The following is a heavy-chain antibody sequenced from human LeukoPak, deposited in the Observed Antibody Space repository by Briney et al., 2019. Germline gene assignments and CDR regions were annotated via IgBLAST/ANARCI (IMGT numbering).Heavy chain of an antibody. D-gene: IGHD1/OR15-1a*01. CDR2: IRTTAEGAKYA. J-gene: IGHJ4*02. Sequence: QPGGSLRLSCATSGFSFTDYPMNWVRQAPGKGLEWISNIRTTAEGAKYAYYADSVKGRVPISRDDGKNTLYPHMNSLRDDHTAVDDCATDQQYAFDYWGQGILVTVST. CDR1: GFSFTDYP. V-gene: IGHV3-48*02. CDR3: ATDQQYAFDY.